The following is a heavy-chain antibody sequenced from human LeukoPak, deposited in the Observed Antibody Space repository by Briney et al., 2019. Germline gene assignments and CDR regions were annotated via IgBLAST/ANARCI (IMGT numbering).Heavy chain of an antibody. CDR2: INPNSGGT. CDR1: GYTFTGYY. CDR3: ARDYGVFGVVSLYYYMDV. V-gene: IGHV1-2*02. D-gene: IGHD3-3*01. Sequence: ASVKVSCKASGYTFTGYYMHWVRQTPGQGLEWMGWINPNSGGTNYAQKFQGRVTMTRDTSISTAYMELSRLRPDDTAVYYCARDYGVFGVVSLYYYMDVWGKGTTVTVSS. J-gene: IGHJ6*03.